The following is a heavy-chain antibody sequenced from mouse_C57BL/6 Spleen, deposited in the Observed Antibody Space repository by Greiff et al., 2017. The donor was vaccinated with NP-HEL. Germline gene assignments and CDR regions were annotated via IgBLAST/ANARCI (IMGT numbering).Heavy chain of an antibody. D-gene: IGHD2-4*01. Sequence: VQLHQSGPGLVQPSQSLSITCTVSGFSLTSYGVHWVRQSPGKGLEWLGVIWSGGSTDYNAAFISRLSISKDNSKSQVFFKMNSLQADDTAIYYCARVYDYDWFAYWGQGTLVTVSA. V-gene: IGHV2-2*01. CDR1: GFSLTSYG. CDR3: ARVYDYDWFAY. CDR2: IWSGGST. J-gene: IGHJ3*01.